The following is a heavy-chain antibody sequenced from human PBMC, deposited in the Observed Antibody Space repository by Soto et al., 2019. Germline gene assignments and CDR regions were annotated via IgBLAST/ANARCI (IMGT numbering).Heavy chain of an antibody. CDR3: ARGRYGDY. CDR2: ISAHNGNT. J-gene: IGHJ4*02. V-gene: IGHV1-18*01. D-gene: IGHD1-1*01. CDR1: GYTFTSYG. Sequence: QVHLVQSGAEVKKPGASVKVSCKASGYTFTSYGITWVRQAPGQGLEWMGWISAHNGNTDYAQKPQGRVIVTRDTSTSTAYMELRSLISDDTAVYYCARGRYGDYWGQGARVTVSS.